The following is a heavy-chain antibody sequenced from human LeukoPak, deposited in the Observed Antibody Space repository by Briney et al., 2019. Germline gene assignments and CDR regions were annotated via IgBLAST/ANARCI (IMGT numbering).Heavy chain of an antibody. D-gene: IGHD3-10*01. CDR3: ARGGSWFGELSY. CDR2: IYHSGST. Sequence: SETLSLTCAVSGGSISSGGYSWSWIRQPPGKDLEWIGYIYHSGSTYYNPSLKSRVTISVDRSKNQFSLKLSSVTAADTAVYYCARGGSWFGELSYWGQGTLVTVSS. V-gene: IGHV4-30-2*01. J-gene: IGHJ4*02. CDR1: GGSISSGGYS.